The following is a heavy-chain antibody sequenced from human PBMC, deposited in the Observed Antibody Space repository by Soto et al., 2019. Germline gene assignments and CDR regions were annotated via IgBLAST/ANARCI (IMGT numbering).Heavy chain of an antibody. D-gene: IGHD6-6*01. CDR2: IYYSGSN. CDR1: GGSISSSSYY. V-gene: IGHV4-39*01. Sequence: SETLSLSCTVSGGSISSSSYYWGWIRQPPGKGLEWIGSIYYSGSNYYNPSLKSRVTISVDTSKTQFSLKLSSVTAADQAVYYCARGEYRSSSRGDDYYYYGMDVWGQGTTVTVSS. J-gene: IGHJ6*02. CDR3: ARGEYRSSSRGDDYYYYGMDV.